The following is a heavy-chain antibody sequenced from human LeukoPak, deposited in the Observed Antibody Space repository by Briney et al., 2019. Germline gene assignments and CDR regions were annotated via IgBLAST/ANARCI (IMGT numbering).Heavy chain of an antibody. CDR3: ARGPYQYQLTPGGGDY. Sequence: GASVKVSCKASGYTFTSYDMNWVRQATGQGLEWMGWMNPNSGNTGYAQKFQGRVTMTRNTSISTAYMELSSLRSEDRAVYYCARGPYQYQLTPGGGDYWGQGTLVTVSS. D-gene: IGHD2-2*01. V-gene: IGHV1-8*01. J-gene: IGHJ4*02. CDR2: MNPNSGNT. CDR1: GYTFTSYD.